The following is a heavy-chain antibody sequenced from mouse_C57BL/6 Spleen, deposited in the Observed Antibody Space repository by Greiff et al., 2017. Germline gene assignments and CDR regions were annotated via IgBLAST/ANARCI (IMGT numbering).Heavy chain of an antibody. V-gene: IGHV1-26*01. CDR3: ASTGYGSSLGDFDY. CDR2: INPNNGGT. Sequence: EVQLQQSGPELVKPGASVKISCKASGYTFTDYYMNWVKQSHGKSLEWIGDINPNNGGTSYNQKFKGKATLTVDKSSSTAYMELRSLTSEDSAVYDCASTGYGSSLGDFDYWGQGTTLTVSS. D-gene: IGHD1-1*01. J-gene: IGHJ2*01. CDR1: GYTFTDYY.